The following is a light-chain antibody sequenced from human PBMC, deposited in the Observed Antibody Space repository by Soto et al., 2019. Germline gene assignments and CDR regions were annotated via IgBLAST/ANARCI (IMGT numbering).Light chain of an antibody. V-gene: IGKV3-11*01. Sequence: EIVLTQSPATLSLSPGERATLSCRASQSVSSYLAWYQQKPGQAPRLLIYDASNRATGIPARFSGSESGTDFTLTISSLEPEDFAVYYCQQRSNWRRGLTCGGGTKVEIK. J-gene: IGKJ4*01. CDR2: DAS. CDR3: QQRSNWRRGLT. CDR1: QSVSSY.